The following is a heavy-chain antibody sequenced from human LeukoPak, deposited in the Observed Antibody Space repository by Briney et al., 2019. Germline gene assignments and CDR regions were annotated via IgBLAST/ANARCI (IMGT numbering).Heavy chain of an antibody. Sequence: GGSLRLSCAGSGFTFSYYWMIWVRQAPGKGLEWVANIKQDGSEKYYVDSVKGRFTISRDNSKNTLYLQMNSLRAEDTAVYYCARDIPTAPGGFDYWGQGTLVTVSS. V-gene: IGHV3-7*03. CDR2: IKQDGSEK. CDR1: GFTFSYYW. CDR3: ARDIPTAPGGFDY. D-gene: IGHD4-17*01. J-gene: IGHJ4*02.